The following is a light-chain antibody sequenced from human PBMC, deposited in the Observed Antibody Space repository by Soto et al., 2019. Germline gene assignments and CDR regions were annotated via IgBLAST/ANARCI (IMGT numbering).Light chain of an antibody. Sequence: DIVMTQSPASLAVSLGERAAIKCKSSQSVLVSSMNENCLGWYQQKPGQPPKLLIYWASTRASGVPDRFSGSGSGTDFTLTITTLQAEDVALYYCQQYYSPPWTFGQGTKVEIK. J-gene: IGKJ1*01. V-gene: IGKV4-1*01. CDR1: QSVLVSSMNENC. CDR3: QQYYSPPWT. CDR2: WAS.